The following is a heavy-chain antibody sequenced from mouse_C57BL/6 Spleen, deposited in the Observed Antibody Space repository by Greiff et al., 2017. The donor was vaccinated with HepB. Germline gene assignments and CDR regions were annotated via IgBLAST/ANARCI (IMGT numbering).Heavy chain of an antibody. D-gene: IGHD2-1*01. CDR2: ISYDGSN. J-gene: IGHJ2*01. V-gene: IGHV3-6*01. CDR1: GYSITSGYY. CDR3: AREDYGNSYFDY. Sequence: EVQLQESGPGLVKPSQSLSLTCSVTGYSITSGYYWNWIRQFPGNKLEWMGYISYDGSNNYNPSLKNRISITRDTSKNQFFLKLNSVTTEDTATYYCAREDYGNSYFDYWGQGTTLTVSS.